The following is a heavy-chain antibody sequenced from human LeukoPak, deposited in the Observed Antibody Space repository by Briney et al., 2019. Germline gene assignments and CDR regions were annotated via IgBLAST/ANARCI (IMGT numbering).Heavy chain of an antibody. Sequence: SGGSLRLSCAASGFTFSSYEMNWVRQAPGKGLEWVSYISSRGSTIYYADSVKGRFTISRDNAKNSLYLQMNSLRAEDTAVYYCAREGYYDSSGYYSKVWYFDYWGQGTLVTVSS. CDR1: GFTFSSYE. CDR2: ISSRGSTI. CDR3: AREGYYDSSGYYSKVWYFDY. V-gene: IGHV3-48*03. J-gene: IGHJ4*02. D-gene: IGHD3-22*01.